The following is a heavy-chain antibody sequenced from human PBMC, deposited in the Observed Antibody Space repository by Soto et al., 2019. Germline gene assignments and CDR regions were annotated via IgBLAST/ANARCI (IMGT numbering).Heavy chain of an antibody. D-gene: IGHD2-2*01. CDR3: ARYCSSTSCQFDP. V-gene: IGHV1-2*02. CDR2: INPNSGSS. Sequence: GASVKVSCKASGYTFTGYYIHWVRQAPGQGLEWMGGINPNSGSSNYARKFQGRVTMTRDTSITTAYMELTSLRSDDTAVYYCARYCSSTSCQFDPWGQGTLVTVSS. CDR1: GYTFTGYY. J-gene: IGHJ5*02.